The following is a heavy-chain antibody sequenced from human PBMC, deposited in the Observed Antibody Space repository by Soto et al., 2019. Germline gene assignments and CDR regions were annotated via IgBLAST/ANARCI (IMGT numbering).Heavy chain of an antibody. CDR1: VYTLTELS. CDR3: ATLFLYSSGWYDTDY. CDR2: FDPEDGET. D-gene: IGHD6-19*01. J-gene: IGHJ4*02. Sequence: XSVKVSCKVSVYTLTELSMHWVRQAPGKGLEWMGGFDPEDGETIYAQKFQGRVTMTEDTSTDTAYMELSSLRSEDTAVYYCATLFLYSSGWYDTDYWGQGTLVTASS. V-gene: IGHV1-24*01.